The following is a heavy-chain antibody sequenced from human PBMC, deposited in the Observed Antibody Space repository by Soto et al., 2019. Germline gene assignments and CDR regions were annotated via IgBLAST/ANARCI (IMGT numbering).Heavy chain of an antibody. V-gene: IGHV4-34*01. J-gene: IGHJ4*02. CDR2: INHSGST. CDR3: VRGRGNWNYQTHPRNYYFDY. D-gene: IGHD1-7*01. Sequence: SETLSLTCAVYGGSFSGYYWSWIRQPPGKGLEWIGEINHSGSTNYNPSLKSRVTISVDTSKNQFSLKLSSVTAADTAVYYCVRGRGNWNYQTHPRNYYFDYWGQGTLVTVSS. CDR1: GGSFSGYY.